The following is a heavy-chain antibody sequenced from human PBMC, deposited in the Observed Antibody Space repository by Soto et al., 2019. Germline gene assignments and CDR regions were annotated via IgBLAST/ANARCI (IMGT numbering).Heavy chain of an antibody. Sequence: GASVKVSCKASGYTFTSYAMHWVRQAPGQRLEWMGWINAGNGNTKYSQKFQGRVTITRDTSASTAYMELSSLRSEDTAVYYCARGGTGLYYYYGMDVWGQGTTVTVSS. D-gene: IGHD1-7*01. V-gene: IGHV1-3*01. CDR1: GYTFTSYA. J-gene: IGHJ6*02. CDR3: ARGGTGLYYYYGMDV. CDR2: INAGNGNT.